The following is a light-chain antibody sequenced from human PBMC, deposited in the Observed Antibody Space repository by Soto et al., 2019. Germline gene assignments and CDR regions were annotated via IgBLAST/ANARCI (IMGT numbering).Light chain of an antibody. CDR1: SSDVGGDYD. CDR2: DDS. J-gene: IGLJ1*01. Sequence: QSVLTQPPSVSGAPGQRVTISCTGSSSDVGGDYDVPWYQQHPGKAPKLMIYDDSNRPSGVSNRLSGSKSGNTASLTISGLQAEDEADYYCSSYTSSSTLVFGTGTRSPS. CDR3: SSYTSSSTLV. V-gene: IGLV2-14*01.